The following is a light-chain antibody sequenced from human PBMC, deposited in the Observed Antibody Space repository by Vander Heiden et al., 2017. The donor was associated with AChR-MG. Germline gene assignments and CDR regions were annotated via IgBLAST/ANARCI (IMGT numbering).Light chain of an antibody. J-gene: IGKJ1*01. CDR2: GAS. CDR1: QSVSSSY. CDR3: QQDASSPWT. Sequence: EIVLTQSPGTLSLSPGERATLSCRASQSVSSSYLAWYQQKPGQAPRLLIYGASSRATGIPDRFSGSGSGTDFTLTISRLEPEDFAVYYCQQDASSPWTFGQRTKVEIK. V-gene: IGKV3-20*01.